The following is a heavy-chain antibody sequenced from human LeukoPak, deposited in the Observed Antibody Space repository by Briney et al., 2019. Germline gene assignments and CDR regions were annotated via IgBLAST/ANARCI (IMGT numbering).Heavy chain of an antibody. J-gene: IGHJ4*02. Sequence: GGSLRLSCAASGFTFSSYSMNWVRQAPGKGLEWVSSTSSSSSYIYYADSVKGRFTISRDNAKNSLYLQMNSLRAEDTAVYYCARDLYSSANFDYWGQGTLVTVSS. CDR1: GFTFSSYS. CDR3: ARDLYSSANFDY. CDR2: TSSSSSYI. D-gene: IGHD6-19*01. V-gene: IGHV3-21*01.